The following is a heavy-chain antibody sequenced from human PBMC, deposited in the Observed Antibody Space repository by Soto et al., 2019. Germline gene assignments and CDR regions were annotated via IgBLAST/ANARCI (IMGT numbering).Heavy chain of an antibody. CDR3: ARVISSSSALGLPYYYYGMDV. D-gene: IGHD6-6*01. J-gene: IGHJ6*02. V-gene: IGHV4-39*01. Sequence: SETLSLTCTFSGGSISSRSYYWGWIRQPPGKGLEWIGSIYYSGSTYYNPSLNSRVTMSVDTSKSQFSLKLSSVTAADTAVYYCARVISSSSALGLPYYYYGMDVWGQGTTVTVSS. CDR2: IYYSGST. CDR1: GGSISSRSYY.